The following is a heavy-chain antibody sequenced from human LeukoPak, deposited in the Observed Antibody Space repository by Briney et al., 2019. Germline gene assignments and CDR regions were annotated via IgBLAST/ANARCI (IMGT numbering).Heavy chain of an antibody. J-gene: IGHJ4*02. CDR3: ARDTAMVALDY. V-gene: IGHV4-34*01. CDR1: GGSFSGYY. D-gene: IGHD5-18*01. CDR2: INHSGST. Sequence: PSETLSLTCAVYGGSFSGYYWSWIRQPPGKGLEWIGEINHSGSTNYNPSLKSRVTISVDTSKNQFSLKLSSVTAADMAVYYCARDTAMVALDYWGQGTLVTVSS.